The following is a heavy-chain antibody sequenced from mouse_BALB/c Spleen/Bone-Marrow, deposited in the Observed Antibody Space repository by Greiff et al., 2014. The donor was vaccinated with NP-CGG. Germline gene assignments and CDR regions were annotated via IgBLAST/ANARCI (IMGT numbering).Heavy chain of an antibody. V-gene: IGHV14-3*02. J-gene: IGHJ2*01. CDR3: ARNYCSSSYFDY. Sequence: VQLQQSGAELVKPGASVKLSCTASGFNIKDTYMHWVKQRPEQGLEWIGRIDPANGNTKYDPKFQGKATITADTSSNTAYLQLSSQASEDTACYCGARNYCSSSYFDYWGQGTTLTVSS. CDR2: IDPANGNT. CDR1: GFNIKDTY. D-gene: IGHD1-1*01.